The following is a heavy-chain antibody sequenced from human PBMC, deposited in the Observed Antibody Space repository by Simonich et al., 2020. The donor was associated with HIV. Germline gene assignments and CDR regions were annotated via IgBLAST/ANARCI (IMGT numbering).Heavy chain of an antibody. Sequence: EVQLVESGGGLVKPGGSLRLSCAASGFTFSSYSMNWVLHAPGKGLEWVSSISSSNSYIYYADSVKGRFTISRDNAKNSRYLQMNSLRAEDTAVYYCARDGRKGSSTSCSDYWGQGTLVTVSS. J-gene: IGHJ4*02. CDR1: GFTFSSYS. D-gene: IGHD2-2*01. CDR3: ARDGRKGSSTSCSDY. CDR2: ISSSNSYI. V-gene: IGHV3-21*01.